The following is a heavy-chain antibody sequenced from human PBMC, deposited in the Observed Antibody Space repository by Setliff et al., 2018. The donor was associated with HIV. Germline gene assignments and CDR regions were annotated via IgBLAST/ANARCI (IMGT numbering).Heavy chain of an antibody. J-gene: IGHJ5*02. Sequence: SETLSLTCTVSGGSISSYYWSWIRQPAGKGLEWIWRIYTSGSTNYNPSLKSRVTMSVDTSKNRFSLRLNSVTAADTGVYYCARRGRDGVLIVFATGFDPWGQGTLVTVSS. D-gene: IGHD2-8*01. CDR3: ARRGRDGVLIVFATGFDP. CDR1: GGSISSYY. CDR2: IYTSGST. V-gene: IGHV4-4*07.